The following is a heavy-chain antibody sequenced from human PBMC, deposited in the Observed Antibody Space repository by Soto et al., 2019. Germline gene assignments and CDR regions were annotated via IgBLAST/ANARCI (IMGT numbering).Heavy chain of an antibody. CDR2: TIPMVGTP. Sequence: QVQLVQSGAEMHQPGASVRVSCKASGGTFSKYAFSWVRQAPGQGLEWLGGTIPMVGTPNYAQKYQGRGAISADESTATVYMELSSLRSEDTAVYFCARPLRDRNYYYGMAVWGQGTTVTVSS. V-gene: IGHV1-69*01. J-gene: IGHJ6*02. D-gene: IGHD3-22*01. CDR1: GGTFSKYA. CDR3: ARPLRDRNYYYGMAV.